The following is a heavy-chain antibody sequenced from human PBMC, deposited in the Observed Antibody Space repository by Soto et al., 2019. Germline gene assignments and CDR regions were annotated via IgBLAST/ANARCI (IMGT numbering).Heavy chain of an antibody. Sequence: GASVKVSCKASGYTFTSYGISWGRQAPGQGLEWMGGIIPIFDTADYAQKFQGRVTITADESTNTAYMELSSLRSEDTAVYYCAGHSSGVPGYYYGMDVWGQGTTVTVSS. CDR3: AGHSSGVPGYYYGMDV. CDR1: GYTFTSYG. J-gene: IGHJ6*02. V-gene: IGHV1-69*13. D-gene: IGHD3-22*01. CDR2: IIPIFDTA.